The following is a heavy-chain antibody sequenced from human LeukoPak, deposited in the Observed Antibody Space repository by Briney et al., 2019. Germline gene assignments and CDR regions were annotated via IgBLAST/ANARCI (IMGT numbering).Heavy chain of an antibody. J-gene: IGHJ3*02. CDR1: GFTFSFSA. V-gene: IGHV3-23*01. Sequence: GGSLRLSCTASGFTFSFSAMSWVRQAPGKGLEWVATITGGGESTHFTDSVKGRFNISRDNSKSTVYLQMNSLRAEGTALYYCAKRLLFPGYAFDIWGQGTMVTVSS. CDR2: ITGGGEST. D-gene: IGHD1-1*01. CDR3: AKRLLFPGYAFDI.